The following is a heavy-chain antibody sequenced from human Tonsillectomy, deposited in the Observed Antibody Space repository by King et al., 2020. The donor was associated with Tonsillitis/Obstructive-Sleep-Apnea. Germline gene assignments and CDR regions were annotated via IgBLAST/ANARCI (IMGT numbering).Heavy chain of an antibody. CDR3: ARHNTPYYYHYDMDV. Sequence: QLQESGPGLVKPSETLSLTCTVSGGSISGYYWSWIRQPPGKGLEWIGNIYYSGSTNYNPSLKSRVTISVDTSKNQFSLKLSSVTAADTAVYFCARHNTPYYYHYDMDVLGQGTTVTVSS. V-gene: IGHV4-59*08. CDR2: IYYSGST. CDR1: GGSISGYY. J-gene: IGHJ6*02.